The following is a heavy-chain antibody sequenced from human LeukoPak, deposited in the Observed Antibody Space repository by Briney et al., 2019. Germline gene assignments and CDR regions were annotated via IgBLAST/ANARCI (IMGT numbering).Heavy chain of an antibody. Sequence: GRSLRLSCAASKFTFSTYGMHWVRQAPGKGLEWVAFIWFDGSNKYYADSVKGRFTISRDNSKNTLYLQMNSLRAEDTAVYYCCSGSPNGVDYWGQGTLVTVSS. V-gene: IGHV3-33*01. D-gene: IGHD3-10*02. CDR3: CSGSPNGVDY. CDR1: KFTFSTYG. J-gene: IGHJ4*02. CDR2: IWFDGSNK.